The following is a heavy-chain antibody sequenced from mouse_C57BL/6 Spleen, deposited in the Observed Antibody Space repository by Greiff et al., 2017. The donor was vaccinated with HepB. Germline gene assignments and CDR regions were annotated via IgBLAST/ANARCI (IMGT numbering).Heavy chain of an antibody. J-gene: IGHJ2*01. D-gene: IGHD1-1*01. CDR1: GYSFTGYY. Sequence: VQLQQSGPELVKPGASVKISCKASGYSFTGYYMNWVKQSPEKSLEWIGEINPSTGGTTYNQKFKAKATLTVDKSSSTAYMQLKSLTSQDSAVYYCARNYGSSLDYWGQGTTLTVSS. CDR3: ARNYGSSLDY. V-gene: IGHV1-42*01. CDR2: INPSTGGT.